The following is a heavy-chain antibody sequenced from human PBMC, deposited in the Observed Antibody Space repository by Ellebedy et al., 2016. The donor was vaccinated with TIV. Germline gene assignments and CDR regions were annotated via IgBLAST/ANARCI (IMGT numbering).Heavy chain of an antibody. CDR2: ITWDSGTI. V-gene: IGHV3-9*01. CDR1: GFTFDDYS. CDR3: ATLRG. J-gene: IGHJ4*02. D-gene: IGHD2-15*01. Sequence: SLKISCAASGFTFDDYSMHWVRQAPGEGLEWVSGITWDSGTIGYAESVKGRFTISRDNGKRSLYLQMNNLRPEDTAFYYCATLRGWGQGTLVSVSS.